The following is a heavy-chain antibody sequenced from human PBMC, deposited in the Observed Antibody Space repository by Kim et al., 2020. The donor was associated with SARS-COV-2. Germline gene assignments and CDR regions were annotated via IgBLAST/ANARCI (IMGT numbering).Heavy chain of an antibody. CDR3: TRDGARTDAFDI. V-gene: IGHV3-49*02. Sequence: EYSACVKGRFTISRDDSKSIDYLQMNSLKTEDTAVYYGTRDGARTDAFDIWGQGTMVTVSS. J-gene: IGHJ3*02. D-gene: IGHD2-15*01.